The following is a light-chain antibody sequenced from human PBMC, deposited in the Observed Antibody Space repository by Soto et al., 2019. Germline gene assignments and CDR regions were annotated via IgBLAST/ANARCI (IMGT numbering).Light chain of an antibody. Sequence: DIQMTQSPSSLSASVGDAVTITCRASPGISNFLAWYQQKAGKVPKLLIYGASTLQSGVPSRFSGSGSGTEFTLTISSLQPEDVATYYCQKYNSAPRTFGQGTKVEIK. CDR1: PGISNF. CDR2: GAS. CDR3: QKYNSAPRT. V-gene: IGKV1-27*01. J-gene: IGKJ1*01.